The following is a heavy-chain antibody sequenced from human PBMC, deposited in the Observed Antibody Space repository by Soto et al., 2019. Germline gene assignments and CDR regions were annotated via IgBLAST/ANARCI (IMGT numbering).Heavy chain of an antibody. J-gene: IGHJ4*02. CDR2: ISGSGSSI. V-gene: IGHV3-48*03. CDR3: ERESDYDTFDN. D-gene: IGHD3-9*01. CDR1: GFTFSTYE. Sequence: GGSLRLSCAASGFTFSTYEMNWVRQAPGKGLEWVSYISGSGSSIYYADSVKGRFTISRDNAKNSLYLQMNGLRAEDTAVYYCERESDYDTFDNWGQGTLVTVSS.